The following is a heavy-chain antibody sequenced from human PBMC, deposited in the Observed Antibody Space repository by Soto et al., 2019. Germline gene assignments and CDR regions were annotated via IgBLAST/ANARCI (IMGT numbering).Heavy chain of an antibody. Sequence: GEIYHSGSTNYNPSLKSRVTISVDKSKNQFSLRLSSVTAADTAVYYCARGEPEDIVVVPAARNTLAFDYWGQGTLVTVSS. CDR2: IYHSGST. V-gene: IGHV4-4*02. J-gene: IGHJ4*02. D-gene: IGHD2-2*01. CDR3: ARGEPEDIVVVPAARNTLAFDY.